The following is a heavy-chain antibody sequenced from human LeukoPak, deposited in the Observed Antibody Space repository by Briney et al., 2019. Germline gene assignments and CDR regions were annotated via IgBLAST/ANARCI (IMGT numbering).Heavy chain of an antibody. CDR2: ISSSSSYI. J-gene: IGHJ4*02. V-gene: IGHV3-21*01. Sequence: PGGSLILSCATSAFTFSSYSMNWVRQAPGKGLEWVSSISSSSSYIYYADSVKGRFTISRDNAKNSLYLQMNSLRAEDTAVYYCARDRHNGSSHRFDYCGQGTLVTVSS. CDR1: AFTFSSYS. CDR3: ARDRHNGSSHRFDY. D-gene: IGHD6-13*01.